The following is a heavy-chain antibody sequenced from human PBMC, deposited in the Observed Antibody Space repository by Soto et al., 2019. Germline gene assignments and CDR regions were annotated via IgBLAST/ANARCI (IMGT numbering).Heavy chain of an antibody. CDR2: ISGYNGDT. V-gene: IGHV1-18*01. CDR1: GYSFTTYG. Sequence: QVHLMQSGAEVKKPGASVKVSCKASGYSFTTYGISWVRQAPGQGLEWMGWISGYNGDTNYAQNFQARGTMTTDKSTRTAYMELRSLRSDDTAVYYCAREGVGPYYYYGMAVWGQGTTVTVSS. J-gene: IGHJ6*02. CDR3: AREGVGPYYYYGMAV. D-gene: IGHD1-26*01.